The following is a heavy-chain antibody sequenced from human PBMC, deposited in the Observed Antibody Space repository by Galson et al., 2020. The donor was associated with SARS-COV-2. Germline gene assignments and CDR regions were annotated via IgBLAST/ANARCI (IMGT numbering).Heavy chain of an antibody. V-gene: IGHV3-9*01. Sequence: GGSLRLSCEASGFTFDDYAMHWVRQAPGKGLEWVSGISWNSYHIGYADSVKGRFTISRDNAKNSLYLQMNSLRAEDTALYYCAKSNKGPQSNSGWYVDYWGQGTLVTVSS. J-gene: IGHJ4*02. CDR1: GFTFDDYA. CDR3: AKSNKGPQSNSGWYVDY. CDR2: ISWNSYHI. D-gene: IGHD6-19*01.